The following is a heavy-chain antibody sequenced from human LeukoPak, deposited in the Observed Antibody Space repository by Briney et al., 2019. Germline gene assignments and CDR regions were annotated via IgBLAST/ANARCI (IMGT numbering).Heavy chain of an antibody. J-gene: IGHJ3*02. Sequence: RPSETLSLTCTVSGVSISSYYWSWIRQPPGKGLEWIGYIYYSGSTNYNPSLKSRVTISVDTSKNQFSLKLSSVTAADTAVYYCARLTPEYYYDSSGYYYLGAFDIWGQGTMVTVSS. D-gene: IGHD3-22*01. CDR1: GVSISSYY. V-gene: IGHV4-59*01. CDR3: ARLTPEYYYDSSGYYYLGAFDI. CDR2: IYYSGST.